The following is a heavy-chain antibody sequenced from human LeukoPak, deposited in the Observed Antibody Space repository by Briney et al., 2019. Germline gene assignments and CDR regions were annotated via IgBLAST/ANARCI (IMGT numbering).Heavy chain of an antibody. CDR1: GYTFTSYA. Sequence: AASVKVSCKASGYTFTSYAMHWVRQAPGQRLEWMGWINAGNGNTKYSQKFQGRVTITRDTSASTAYMELSSLRSEDTAVYYCAWGDSSGYPFDYWGQGTLVTVSS. CDR3: AWGDSSGYPFDY. V-gene: IGHV1-3*01. D-gene: IGHD3-22*01. CDR2: INAGNGNT. J-gene: IGHJ4*02.